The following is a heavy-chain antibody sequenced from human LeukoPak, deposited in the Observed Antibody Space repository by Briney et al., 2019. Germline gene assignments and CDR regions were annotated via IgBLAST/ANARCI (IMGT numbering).Heavy chain of an antibody. CDR3: ARLEDSSGRGHFDY. D-gene: IGHD6-19*01. CDR2: INHSGST. V-gene: IGHV4-34*01. J-gene: IGHJ4*02. CDR1: GGSFSGYY. Sequence: SETLSLTCAVYGGSFSGYYWSWIRQPPGKGLEWIGEINHSGSTNYNPSLKSRVTISVDTSKNQFSLKLSSLTAADTAVYYCARLEDSSGRGHFDYWGQGTLVTVSS.